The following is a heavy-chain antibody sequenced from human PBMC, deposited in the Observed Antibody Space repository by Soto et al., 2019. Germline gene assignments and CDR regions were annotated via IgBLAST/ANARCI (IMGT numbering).Heavy chain of an antibody. CDR1: GGSISSGSFY. D-gene: IGHD2-15*01. Sequence: QLQLHESGPGVVKPAETLSLACSVSGGSISSGSFYWAWIRQPPGKGLEWIGNIYYSGTTYYNPSLQSRVTMSVDMSKNQLSLTLSSVTATDTAVYYCARRAPGSHFFDYWGQGTLVTVSS. V-gene: IGHV4-39*01. CDR2: IYYSGTT. J-gene: IGHJ4*02. CDR3: ARRAPGSHFFDY.